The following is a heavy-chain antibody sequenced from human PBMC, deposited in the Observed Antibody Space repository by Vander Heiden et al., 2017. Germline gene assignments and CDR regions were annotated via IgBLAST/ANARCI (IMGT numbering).Heavy chain of an antibody. D-gene: IGHD6-19*01. CDR1: GYTFTSYA. CDR3: ARRAPGSGGVFDY. J-gene: IGHJ4*02. Sequence: QIQLVQSGAEVKKPGASVKVSCKAYGYTFTSYATHWVRQAPGQRLEWMGWINAGNGNTKYSQKFQGRVTITRDTSASTAYMELSSLRSEDTAVYYCARRAPGSGGVFDYWGQGTLVTVSS. V-gene: IGHV1-3*01. CDR2: INAGNGNT.